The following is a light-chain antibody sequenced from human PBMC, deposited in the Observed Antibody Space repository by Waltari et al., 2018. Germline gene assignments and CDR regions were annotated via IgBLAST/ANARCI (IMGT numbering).Light chain of an antibody. CDR2: DVG. CDR3: SSYTTSTTLL. CDR1: STDVAPYNF. V-gene: IGLV2-14*01. Sequence: QSALTHPASVSWSPGQSITISSTGSSTDVAPYNFVSWYQQHPGKVPKLILYDVGNRPSGISHRFSASKSGNTASLTISGLQEEDEGEYYCSSYTTSTTLLFGTGTRLTVL. J-gene: IGLJ1*01.